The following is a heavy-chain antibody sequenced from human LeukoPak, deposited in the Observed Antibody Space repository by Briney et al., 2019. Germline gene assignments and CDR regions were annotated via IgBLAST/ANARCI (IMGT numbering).Heavy chain of an antibody. CDR1: GGSITSYY. J-gene: IGHJ4*02. CDR2: IYYSGST. D-gene: IGHD2-21*01. CDR3: ATAYSPVRIDY. V-gene: IGHV4-59*01. Sequence: PSETLSLTCAVSGGSITSYYYNWLRQPPGKGLEWIGYIYYSGSTNYNPSLKSRVTMSLDTSKRQFSLNLTSVTAADTAVYYCATAYSPVRIDYWGQGTLFTVSS.